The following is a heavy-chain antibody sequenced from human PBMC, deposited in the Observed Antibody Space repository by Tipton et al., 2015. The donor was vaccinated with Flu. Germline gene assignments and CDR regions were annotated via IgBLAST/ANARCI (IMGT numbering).Heavy chain of an antibody. Sequence: LRLSCAASGFTFGRYAMSWVRQAPGKGLEWIGNIFYSGITKYNPSLKSRVSISLDTSRNQFSLNLRSVTAADTAVYYCARDPTTGWFDPWGQGTLVTVSS. CDR1: GFTFGRYA. CDR2: IFYSGIT. CDR3: ARDPTTGWFDP. D-gene: IGHD4-17*01. V-gene: IGHV4-59*01. J-gene: IGHJ5*02.